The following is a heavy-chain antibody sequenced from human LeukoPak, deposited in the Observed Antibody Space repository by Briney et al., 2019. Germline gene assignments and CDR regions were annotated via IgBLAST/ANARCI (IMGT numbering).Heavy chain of an antibody. CDR1: GYSISNGYY. Sequence: SETLSLTCTVSGYSISNGYYWGWIRQPPGKGLEWVGSIYHRGSTYYNPSLKSRVTISVDTSKNQFSLKLSSVTAADTAVYYCARGNYYDSSGYPTYYFDYWGQGTLVTVSS. D-gene: IGHD3-22*01. V-gene: IGHV4-38-2*02. CDR2: IYHRGST. CDR3: ARGNYYDSSGYPTYYFDY. J-gene: IGHJ4*02.